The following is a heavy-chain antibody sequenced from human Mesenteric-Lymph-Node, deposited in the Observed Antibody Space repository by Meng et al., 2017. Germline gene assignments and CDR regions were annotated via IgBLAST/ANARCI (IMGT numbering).Heavy chain of an antibody. V-gene: IGHV4-30-4*01. D-gene: IGHD4-17*01. Sequence: LREPGPGLVPPSPDLSLTCIVYRRPLSSGDYYLSWIRQPPGKGLCWMGYFYYRGSTYYTPSLKSRVTISVDTTKNQFSLTLSSVPAADTAVYYCARRPPTYFDYWGQGTLVTVSS. CDR1: RRPLSSGDYY. CDR3: ARRPPTYFDY. CDR2: FYYRGST. J-gene: IGHJ4*02.